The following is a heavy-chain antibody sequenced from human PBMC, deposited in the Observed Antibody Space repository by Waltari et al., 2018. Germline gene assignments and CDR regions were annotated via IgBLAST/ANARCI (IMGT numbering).Heavy chain of an antibody. CDR3: ARQVVRAVAGTRNYYYGMDV. Sequence: QLQLQESGPGLVKPSETLSLTCTVSGGSISSSSYYWGWIRQPPGKGLEWIGSIYYSGSNYYNPSLKSRVTISVDTSKNQFSLKLSSVTAADTAVYYCARQVVRAVAGTRNYYYGMDVWGQGTTVTVSS. V-gene: IGHV4-39*01. J-gene: IGHJ6*02. CDR1: GGSISSSSYY. D-gene: IGHD6-19*01. CDR2: IYYSGSN.